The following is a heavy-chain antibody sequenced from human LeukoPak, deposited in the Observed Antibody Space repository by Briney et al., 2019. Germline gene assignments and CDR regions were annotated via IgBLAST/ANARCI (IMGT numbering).Heavy chain of an antibody. J-gene: IGHJ4*02. CDR2: ISGSGGST. CDR1: GFTFSSYA. D-gene: IGHD6-13*01. CDR3: AKDEIAARSPYYFDY. Sequence: GGSLSLSCPASGFTFSSYAMSWVRQAQGKGLELVSVISGSGGSTYYADSVKGRFTISRDNSRNTLYLQMNSLRAEDTAVYYCAKDEIAARSPYYFDYWGQGTLVTVSS. V-gene: IGHV3-23*01.